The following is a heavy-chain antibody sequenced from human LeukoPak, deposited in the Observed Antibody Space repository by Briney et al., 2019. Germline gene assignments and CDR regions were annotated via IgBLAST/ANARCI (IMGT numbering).Heavy chain of an antibody. V-gene: IGHV3-23*01. CDR3: ARELGKFYNS. D-gene: IGHD1-1*01. J-gene: IGHJ4*02. CDR2: ISGSGGST. CDR1: GFTFSNYY. Sequence: PGGSLRLSCAASGFTFSNYYMTWVRQAPGKGLEWVSAISGSGGSTYYADSVKGRFTISRDTSKNTLYLQMNSLRTDDTAVYYCARELGKFYNSWGQGTLVTVSS.